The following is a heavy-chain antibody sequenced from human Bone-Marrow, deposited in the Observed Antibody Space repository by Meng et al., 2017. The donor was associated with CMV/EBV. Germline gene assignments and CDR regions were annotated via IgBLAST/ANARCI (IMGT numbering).Heavy chain of an antibody. D-gene: IGHD2-2*01. J-gene: IGHJ4*02. V-gene: IGHV3-15*01. Sequence: GGSLRLSCAASGFTFSNAWMSWVRQAPGKGLEWVGRIKSKTDGGTTDYAAPVKGRFTISRDDSKNTLYLQMNSLKTEDTAVYYCTTKGGRYGSSTSCYEVFDYWGQGTLVTVSS. CDR3: TTKGGRYGSSTSCYEVFDY. CDR2: IKSKTDGGTT. CDR1: GFTFSNAW.